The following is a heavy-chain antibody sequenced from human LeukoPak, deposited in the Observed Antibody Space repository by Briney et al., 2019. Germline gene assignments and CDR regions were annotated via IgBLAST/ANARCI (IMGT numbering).Heavy chain of an antibody. V-gene: IGHV4-4*02. CDR3: ARRSGTYHAFDI. CDR2: IYHDGST. Sequence: ASETLSLTCAVSGGSISSNNWWIWVRQSPEKGLEWIGEIYHDGSTFYSPSLKSRVTISVDTSKNQFSLKLSSVTAADTAVYYCARRSGTYHAFDIWGQGTMVTVSS. D-gene: IGHD1-26*01. J-gene: IGHJ3*02. CDR1: GGSISSNNW.